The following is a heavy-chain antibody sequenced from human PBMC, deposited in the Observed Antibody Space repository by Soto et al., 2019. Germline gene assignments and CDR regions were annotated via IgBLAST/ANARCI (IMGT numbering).Heavy chain of an antibody. Sequence: PGGSLRLSCAASGFTLSSYAMHWVRQAPGKGLEWVAVISNDGSNKYYADSVKGRFTVSRDNSKNTLYLQMNSLRADDTAVYNCAKGAPSRLGRTSLHWYFDLWGRGTLVTVSS. D-gene: IGHD2-2*01. CDR1: GFTLSSYA. J-gene: IGHJ2*01. V-gene: IGHV3-30-3*01. CDR3: AKGAPSRLGRTSLHWYFDL. CDR2: ISNDGSNK.